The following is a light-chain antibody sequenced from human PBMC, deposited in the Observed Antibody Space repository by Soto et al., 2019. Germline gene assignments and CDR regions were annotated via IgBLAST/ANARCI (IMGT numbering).Light chain of an antibody. J-gene: IGKJ3*01. CDR1: QSINTY. CDR3: QETYSPPLFT. CDR2: SAS. V-gene: IGKV1-39*01. Sequence: DIVLTQSPSSLSASVGDRVTITCRASQSINTYLNWFQQKPGKAPKVLIYSASTLQSGVPSRFSGSGSGTEFTLPIISLQPEDFATYFCQETYSPPLFTFGPGTNVDIK.